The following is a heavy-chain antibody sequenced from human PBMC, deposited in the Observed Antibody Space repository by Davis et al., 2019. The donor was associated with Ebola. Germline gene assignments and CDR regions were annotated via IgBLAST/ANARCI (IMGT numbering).Heavy chain of an antibody. V-gene: IGHV4-34*01. CDR2: INHSGST. J-gene: IGHJ4*02. D-gene: IGHD5-18*01. Sequence: SQTLSLTCAVYGGSFSGYYWSWIRQPPGKGLEWIGEINHSGSTNYNPSLKSRVTISVDTSKNQFSLMLTSVTAADTAVYYCARQWIQLWLDYWGQGTLVTVSS. CDR1: GGSFSGYY. CDR3: ARQWIQLWLDY.